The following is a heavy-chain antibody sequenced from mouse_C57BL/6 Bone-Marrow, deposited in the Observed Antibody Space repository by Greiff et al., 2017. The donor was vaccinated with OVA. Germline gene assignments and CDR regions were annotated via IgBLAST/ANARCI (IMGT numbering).Heavy chain of an antibody. Sequence: VQLQQSGAELVRPGASVTLSCKASGYTFTDYEMHWVKQTPVHGLEWIGAIDPETGGTAYNQKFKGKAILTADKSSSTAYMELRSLTSEDSAVYYCTTLYGNYVDWYFDVWGTGTTVTVSS. CDR3: TTLYGNYVDWYFDV. V-gene: IGHV1-15*01. D-gene: IGHD2-1*01. CDR1: GYTFTDYE. J-gene: IGHJ1*03. CDR2: IDPETGGT.